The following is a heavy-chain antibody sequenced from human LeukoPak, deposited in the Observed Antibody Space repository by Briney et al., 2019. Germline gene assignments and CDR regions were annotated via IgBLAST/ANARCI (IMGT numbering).Heavy chain of an antibody. CDR3: AKAADQYYYYYFYYMDV. CDR2: ISFDGSSK. Sequence: GGSLRLSCAASGFTFSSYGMYWVRQAPGKGLEWVAVISFDGSSKDYAESVKGRFTISRDNSKNTLYLQMNSLRVEDTAVYYCAKAADQYYYYYFYYMDVWGKGTTVTVSS. V-gene: IGHV3-30*18. J-gene: IGHJ6*03. CDR1: GFTFSSYG. D-gene: IGHD2-2*01.